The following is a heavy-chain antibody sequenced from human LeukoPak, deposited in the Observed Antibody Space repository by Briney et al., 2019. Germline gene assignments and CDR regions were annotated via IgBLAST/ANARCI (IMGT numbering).Heavy chain of an antibody. V-gene: IGHV3-21*01. Sequence: GGSLRLSCAASGFTFSSYSMNWVRQAPGKGLEWVSSISSSSSYIYYADSVKGRFTISRDSAKNSLYLQMNSLRAEDTAVYYCARGDDYSSTFDYWGQGTLVTVSS. D-gene: IGHD4-11*01. CDR3: ARGDDYSSTFDY. CDR1: GFTFSSYS. CDR2: ISSSSSYI. J-gene: IGHJ4*02.